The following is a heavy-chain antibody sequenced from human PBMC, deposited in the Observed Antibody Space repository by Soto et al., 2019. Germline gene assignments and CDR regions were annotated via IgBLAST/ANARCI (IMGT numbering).Heavy chain of an antibody. Sequence: EVQLVESGVGLVQPGWSLRLSCAASGFTFSSYWMHWVRQAPGKGLVWVSRINSDGSSTSYADSVKGRFTISRDNANNTFHLQMNGLRAEDTAVYYCVRTSLVVAAATREDYWGQGTLVTVSS. J-gene: IGHJ4*02. V-gene: IGHV3-74*01. D-gene: IGHD2-15*01. CDR1: GFTFSSYW. CDR2: INSDGSST. CDR3: VRTSLVVAAATREDY.